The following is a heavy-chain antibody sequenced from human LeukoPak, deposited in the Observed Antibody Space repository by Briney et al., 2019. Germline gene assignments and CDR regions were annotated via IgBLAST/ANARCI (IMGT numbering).Heavy chain of an antibody. V-gene: IGHV3-30*03. J-gene: IGHJ4*02. D-gene: IGHD6-19*01. CDR1: GFTFSSYS. CDR3: ARDRARGPSSGWSDY. CDR2: ISYHGSNV. Sequence: GGSLRLSCAASGFTFSSYSMNWVRQAPGKGLEWVAVISYHGSNVYYADSVKGRFTISRDNSKNTVSLQMNSLRAEDTAVYFCARDRARGPSSGWSDYWGQGTLVTVSS.